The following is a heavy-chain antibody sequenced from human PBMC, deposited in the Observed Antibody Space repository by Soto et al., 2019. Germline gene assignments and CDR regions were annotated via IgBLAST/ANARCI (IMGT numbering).Heavy chain of an antibody. Sequence: QVQLVQSGAEVKKPGASVKVSCKASGYTFTSYGISWVRQAPGQGLEWMGWISAYNGNTNYAQKLQGRVTMTTDTSTSTAYMELRSLRSDDTAVYYSARDREGFGDRCWFDPWGQGTLVTVSS. CDR1: GYTFTSYG. CDR3: ARDREGFGDRCWFDP. CDR2: ISAYNGNT. J-gene: IGHJ5*02. V-gene: IGHV1-18*01. D-gene: IGHD3-10*01.